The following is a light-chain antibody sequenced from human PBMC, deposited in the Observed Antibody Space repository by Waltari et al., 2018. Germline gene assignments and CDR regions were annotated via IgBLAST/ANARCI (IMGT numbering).Light chain of an antibody. J-gene: IGKJ4*01. CDR1: QSLLYRSGNKNC. CDR2: WAS. V-gene: IGKV4-1*01. CDR3: QQYCSSPLT. Sequence: DIVLTQSPDSLAVSLGERATINCKSSQSLLYRSGNKNCLAWYQQKAGQPPKLLIYWASSREPGVPDQFSGSGSGTDFTLTISSLQAEDVAVYYCQQYCSSPLTFGGGTKVEIK.